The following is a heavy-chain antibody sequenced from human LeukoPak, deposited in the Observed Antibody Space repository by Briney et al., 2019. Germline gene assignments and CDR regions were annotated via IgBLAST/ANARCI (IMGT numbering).Heavy chain of an antibody. V-gene: IGHV4-39*01. CDR1: GGSMSSNDYY. D-gene: IGHD2-2*01. CDR3: ARHVAYYCSSSSCFGNWFDP. CDR2: IFYAGST. J-gene: IGHJ5*02. Sequence: PSETLSLTCTVSGGSMSSNDYYWGWIRQPPGKGLEWIGTIFYAGSTFYSLSLKSRVTISVDTSKNQFSLKLSSVTATDTAVYYCARHVAYYCSSSSCFGNWFDPWGQGTLVTVSS.